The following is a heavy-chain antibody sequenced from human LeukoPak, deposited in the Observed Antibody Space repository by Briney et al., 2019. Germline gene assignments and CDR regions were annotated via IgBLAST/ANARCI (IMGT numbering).Heavy chain of an antibody. D-gene: IGHD6-19*01. CDR3: ARGQWLVLGWFDP. Sequence: SETLSLTCTVSGGSISSSSYYWGWIRQPPGKGLEWIGYIYYSGSTNYNPSLKSRVTISVDTSKNQFSLKLSSVTAADTAVYYCARGQWLVLGWFDPWGQGTPVTVSS. CDR1: GGSISSSSYY. J-gene: IGHJ5*02. V-gene: IGHV4-61*05. CDR2: IYYSGST.